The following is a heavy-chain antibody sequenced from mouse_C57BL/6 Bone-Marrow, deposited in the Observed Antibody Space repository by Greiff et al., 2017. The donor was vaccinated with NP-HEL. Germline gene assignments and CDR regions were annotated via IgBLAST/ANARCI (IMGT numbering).Heavy chain of an antibody. Sequence: QVQLQQSGAELARPGASVKMSCKASGYTFTSYTMHWVKQRPGQGLEWIGYINPCSGYTKYNQKFKDKATLTADKSSSTAYMQLSSLTSEDSAVYYCAGSELGCYAMDDWGTGTSVTVSS. V-gene: IGHV1-4*01. D-gene: IGHD3-3*01. CDR3: AGSELGCYAMDD. CDR2: INPCSGYT. J-gene: IGHJ4*01. CDR1: GYTFTSYT.